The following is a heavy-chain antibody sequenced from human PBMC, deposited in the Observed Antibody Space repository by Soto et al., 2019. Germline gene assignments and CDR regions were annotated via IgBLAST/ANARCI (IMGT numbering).Heavy chain of an antibody. D-gene: IGHD2-15*01. CDR1: GFTFSSYS. Sequence: GGSLRLSCAASGFTFSSYSMNWVRQAPGKGLEWVSYISSSSSTIYYADSVKGRFTISRDNAKNSLYLQMNSLRAEDTAVYYCARDRGVVDAQTRSPPSGYWGQGTLVTVSS. J-gene: IGHJ4*02. V-gene: IGHV3-48*01. CDR3: ARDRGVVDAQTRSPPSGY. CDR2: ISSSSSTI.